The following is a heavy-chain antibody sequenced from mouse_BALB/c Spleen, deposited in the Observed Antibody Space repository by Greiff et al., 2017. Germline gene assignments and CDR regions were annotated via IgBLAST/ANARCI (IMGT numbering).Heavy chain of an antibody. CDR3: VRDSTMTADY. Sequence: VQLKESGGGLVQPKGSLKLSCAASGFTFNTYAMHWVCQAPGKGLEWVARIRSKSNNYATYYADSVKDRFTISRDDSQSMLYLQMNNLKTEDTAMYYCVRDSTMTADYWGQGTTLTVSS. D-gene: IGHD2-4*01. V-gene: IGHV10-3*03. CDR2: IRSKSNNYAT. CDR1: GFTFNTYA. J-gene: IGHJ2*01.